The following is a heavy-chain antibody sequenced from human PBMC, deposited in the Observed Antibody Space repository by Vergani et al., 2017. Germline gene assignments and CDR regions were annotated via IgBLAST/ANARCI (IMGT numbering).Heavy chain of an antibody. Sequence: QVQLQESGPGLVKPSETLSLTCTVSGGSISSYYWSWIRQPPGKGLEWIGYIYYSGSTNYNPSLKSRVTISVDTSKNQFSLKLSSVTAADTAVYYCARDQAQKGNYYMDVWGKGTTVTVSS. CDR3: ARDQAQKGNYYMDV. CDR1: GGSISSYY. J-gene: IGHJ6*03. V-gene: IGHV4-59*01. CDR2: IYYSGST.